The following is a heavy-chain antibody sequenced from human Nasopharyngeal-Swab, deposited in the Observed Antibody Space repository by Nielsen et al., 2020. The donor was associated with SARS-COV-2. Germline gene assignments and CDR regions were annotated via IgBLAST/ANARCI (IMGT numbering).Heavy chain of an antibody. CDR1: GYTFTSYY. J-gene: IGHJ1*01. CDR2: INPSGGST. CDR3: ARGGGEHSSGWIRNFQH. D-gene: IGHD6-19*01. Sequence: ASVKVSCKASGYTFTSYYMHWVRQAPGQGLEWMGIINPSGGSTNYAQKFQGRVTITADESTSTAYMELSSLRSEDTAVYYCARGGGEHSSGWIRNFQHWGQGTLVTVSS. V-gene: IGHV1-46*01.